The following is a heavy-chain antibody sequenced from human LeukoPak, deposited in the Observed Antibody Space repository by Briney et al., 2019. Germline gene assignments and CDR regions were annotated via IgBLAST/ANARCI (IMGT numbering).Heavy chain of an antibody. CDR1: GGSISSGGYS. Sequence: SETLSLTCAVSGGSISSGGYSWSSLRQPPGKGLEWIGYIYHSGNTYYTPSLTSRVTISVDTSKNQFSLKLRSVTAADTAVYYCASLRGSSWSLDYSGQGTLVTVSS. D-gene: IGHD6-13*01. CDR3: ASLRGSSWSLDY. V-gene: IGHV4-30-2*05. J-gene: IGHJ4*02. CDR2: IYHSGNT.